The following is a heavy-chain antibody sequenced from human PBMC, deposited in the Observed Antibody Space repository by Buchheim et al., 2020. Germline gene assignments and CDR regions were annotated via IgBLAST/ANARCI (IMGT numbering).Heavy chain of an antibody. V-gene: IGHV3-23*01. CDR1: GFTFSSYA. D-gene: IGHD3-10*01. J-gene: IGHJ4*02. Sequence: EVQLLESGGGLVQPGGSLSLSCAASGFTFSSYAMSWVRQAPGKGLEWVSAISGIVGSTYYAYSVKGRFTISTANSKTTLSLQMNSLRAEDTAVYYCAKGTTYYYGLHRGFDYWGQGTL. CDR2: ISGIVGST. CDR3: AKGTTYYYGLHRGFDY.